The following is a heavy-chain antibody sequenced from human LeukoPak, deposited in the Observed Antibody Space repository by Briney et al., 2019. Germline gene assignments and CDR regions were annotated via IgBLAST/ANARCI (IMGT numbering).Heavy chain of an antibody. CDR3: ARRVQHNAGPFDS. D-gene: IGHD1-14*01. CDR1: GFTFSGCA. Sequence: GGSLRLSCAASGFTFSGCALSWVRQAPGKGLEWVAGISGDGAKTYYADSVKARFTISRDNSKNTLFLQMDRLRAEDTAVYYCARRVQHNAGPFDSWGQGTLASVS. J-gene: IGHJ4*02. CDR2: ISGDGAKT. V-gene: IGHV3-23*01.